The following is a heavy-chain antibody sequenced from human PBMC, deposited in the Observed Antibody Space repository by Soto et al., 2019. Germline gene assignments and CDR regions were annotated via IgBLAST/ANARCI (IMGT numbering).Heavy chain of an antibody. V-gene: IGHV4-34*01. Sequence: SETLSLTCAVYGGSFSGYYWSWIRQPPGKGLEWIGEINHSGSTNYNPSLKSRVTISVDTSKNQFSLKLSSVTAADTAVYYCARRLLYSSSGLDVWGQGTTVTAP. J-gene: IGHJ6*02. D-gene: IGHD6-6*01. CDR1: GGSFSGYY. CDR3: ARRLLYSSSGLDV. CDR2: INHSGST.